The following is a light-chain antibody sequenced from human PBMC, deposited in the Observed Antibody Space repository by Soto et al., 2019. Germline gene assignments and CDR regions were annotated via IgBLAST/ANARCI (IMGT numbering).Light chain of an antibody. CDR2: GND. Sequence: QSVLTQPHSASGTPGQRVTISCSGSTSNIGSNTVNWYQHLPGSAPKLLIYGNDQRPSGVPDRFSGSKFGPSASLAIGGLQSEDEAEYYCASWDDSLNAWVFGGGTKVTVL. V-gene: IGLV1-44*01. CDR1: TSNIGSNT. CDR3: ASWDDSLNAWV. J-gene: IGLJ3*02.